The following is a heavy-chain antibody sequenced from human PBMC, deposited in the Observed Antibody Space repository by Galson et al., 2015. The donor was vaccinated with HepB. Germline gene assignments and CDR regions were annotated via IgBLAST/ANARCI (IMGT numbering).Heavy chain of an antibody. Sequence: SLRLSCAASGFTVSSNHMSWVRQAPGKGLEWVSVIYSGGSTYYADSVKGRFTISRDNSKNTLYLQMNSLRAEDTAVYYCAREGYYGSGRSDWGQGTLVTVSS. J-gene: IGHJ4*02. CDR3: AREGYYGSGRSD. V-gene: IGHV3-53*01. CDR2: IYSGGST. CDR1: GFTVSSNH. D-gene: IGHD3-10*01.